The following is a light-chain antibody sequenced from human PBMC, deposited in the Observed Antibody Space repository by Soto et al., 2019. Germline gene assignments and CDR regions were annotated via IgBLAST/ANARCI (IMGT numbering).Light chain of an antibody. J-gene: IGLJ1*01. CDR2: EGS. Sequence: QCALTQPASVSGSPGQSITISCTGTSSDVGSYNLVSWYQQHPGKAPKLMIYEGSKRPSGVSNRFSGSKSGNAASLTISGLQAEDEADYYCCSYAGSSTYVSGTGTKVTVL. CDR1: SSDVGSYNL. CDR3: CSYAGSSTYV. V-gene: IGLV2-23*01.